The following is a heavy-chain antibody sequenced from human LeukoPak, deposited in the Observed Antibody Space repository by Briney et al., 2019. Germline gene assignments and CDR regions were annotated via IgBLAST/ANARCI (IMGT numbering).Heavy chain of an antibody. J-gene: IGHJ4*02. Sequence: VWLGGSLRLSCAASGFTFNFYAMSWVRQAPGKGLEWVSSISGSGGSTYYADSMKGRFTISRDNSKNTLYLQMNSLRAEDTAVYYCASQVAQISSPFDYWGQGTLVTVSS. CDR1: GFTFNFYA. D-gene: IGHD3-3*02. CDR3: ASQVAQISSPFDY. CDR2: ISGSGGST. V-gene: IGHV3-23*01.